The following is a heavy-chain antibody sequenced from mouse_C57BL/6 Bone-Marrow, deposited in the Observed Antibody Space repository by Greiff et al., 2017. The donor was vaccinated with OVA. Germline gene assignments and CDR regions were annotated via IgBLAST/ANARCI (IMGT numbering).Heavy chain of an antibody. CDR3: ARLWNDYGSSLDY. D-gene: IGHD1-1*01. CDR1: GYAFTNYL. J-gene: IGHJ2*01. V-gene: IGHV1-54*01. CDR2: INPGSGGT. Sequence: QVQLQQSGAELVRPGTSVKVSCKASGYAFTNYLIEWVQQRPGQGLEWIGVINPGSGGTNYNEKFKGKATLTADKSSSTAYMQLSSLTSEDSAVYFCARLWNDYGSSLDYWGQGTTLTVSS.